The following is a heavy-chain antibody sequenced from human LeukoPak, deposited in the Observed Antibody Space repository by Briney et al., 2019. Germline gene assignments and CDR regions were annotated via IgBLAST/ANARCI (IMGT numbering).Heavy chain of an antibody. J-gene: IGHJ3*02. D-gene: IGHD5-18*01. CDR3: ARQPAGYSYGAGAFDI. CDR1: GFGSKNYA. Sequence: GGSLRLSCTTSGFGSKNYAMSWVRLALGKGLEWVSIISATGVNTYYADSVKGRFTISRDNSKNTLYLQMNSLRAEDTAVYYCARQPAGYSYGAGAFDIWGQGTMVTVSS. CDR2: ISATGVNT. V-gene: IGHV3-23*01.